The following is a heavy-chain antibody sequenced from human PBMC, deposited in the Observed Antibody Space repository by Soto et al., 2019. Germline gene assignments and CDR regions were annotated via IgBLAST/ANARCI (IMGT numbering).Heavy chain of an antibody. Sequence: EVQLLESGGGLVQPGGSLRLSCAASGFTFSSYAMTWVRQAPGKGLEWVSVISGSGGSAQYADSVRGRFTISRDNAWDTVYIHMNSLRVEDTAIYYCAKDLISSGWSTWFDPRGQGTLVTVSS. V-gene: IGHV3-23*01. CDR1: GFTFSSYA. CDR3: AKDLISSGWSTWFDP. D-gene: IGHD6-19*01. CDR2: ISGSGGSA. J-gene: IGHJ5*02.